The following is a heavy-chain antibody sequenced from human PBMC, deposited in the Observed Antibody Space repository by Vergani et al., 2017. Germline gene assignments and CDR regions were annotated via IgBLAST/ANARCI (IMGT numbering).Heavy chain of an antibody. Sequence: QVQLVQSGAEVKKPGSSVKVSCKASGGTFSSYAISWVRQAPGQGLEWMGGIIPIFGTANYAQKFQGRVTITADKSTSTAYMELSSLRSEDTAVYYCARVISDLRYFDYSTPWDAFDIWGQGTMVTVSS. CDR2: IIPIFGTA. D-gene: IGHD3-9*01. CDR3: ARVISDLRYFDYSTPWDAFDI. J-gene: IGHJ3*02. CDR1: GGTFSSYA. V-gene: IGHV1-69*06.